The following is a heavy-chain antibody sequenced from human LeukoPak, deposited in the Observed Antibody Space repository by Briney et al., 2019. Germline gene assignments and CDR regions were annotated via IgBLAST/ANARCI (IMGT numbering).Heavy chain of an antibody. Sequence: ASVKVSCKVSGYTLTELSMHWVRQAPGKGIEWMGGFDPEDGETIYAQKFQGRVTMTEDTSTDTAYMELSSLRSEDTAVYYCATVGLYYDFWSGYYRLWGQGTLVTVSS. CDR1: GYTLTELS. D-gene: IGHD3-3*01. CDR3: ATVGLYYDFWSGYYRL. CDR2: FDPEDGET. J-gene: IGHJ4*02. V-gene: IGHV1-24*01.